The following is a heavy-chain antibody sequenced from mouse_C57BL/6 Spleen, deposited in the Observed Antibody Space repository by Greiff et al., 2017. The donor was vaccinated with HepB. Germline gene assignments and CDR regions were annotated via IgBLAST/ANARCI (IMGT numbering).Heavy chain of an antibody. V-gene: IGHV1-69*01. CDR2: IDPSDSYT. J-gene: IGHJ3*01. CDR3: AREGLTPFAY. D-gene: IGHD2-2*01. Sequence: QVQLQQPGAELVMPGASVKLSCKASGYTFTSYWMHWVKQRPGQGLEWIGEIDPSDSYTNYNQKFKGKSTLTVDKSSSTAYMQLSSLTSEDSAVYYCAREGLTPFAYWGQGTLVTVSA. CDR1: GYTFTSYW.